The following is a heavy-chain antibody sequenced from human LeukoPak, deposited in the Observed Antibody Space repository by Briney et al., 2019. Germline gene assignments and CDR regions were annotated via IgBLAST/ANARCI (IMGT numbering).Heavy chain of an antibody. Sequence: SQTLSLTCTVSGGSISSGGYYWSWIRQHPGKGLEWIGYIYYSGSTYYNPSLKSRVTISVDTSKNQFSLKLSSVTAADTAVYYCARELFDYDSSGYHPPLGAFDIWGQGTMVTVSS. J-gene: IGHJ3*02. CDR1: GGSISSGGYY. V-gene: IGHV4-31*03. CDR2: IYYSGST. D-gene: IGHD3-22*01. CDR3: ARELFDYDSSGYHPPLGAFDI.